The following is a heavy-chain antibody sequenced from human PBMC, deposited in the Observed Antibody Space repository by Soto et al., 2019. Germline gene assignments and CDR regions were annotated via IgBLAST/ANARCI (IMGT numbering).Heavy chain of an antibody. V-gene: IGHV4-61*01. D-gene: IGHD6-13*01. CDR1: GGSVSSGSYY. J-gene: IGHJ6*02. CDR2: IYYSGST. Sequence: QVQLQESGPGLVKPSETLSLTCTVSGGSVSSGSYYWSWIRQPPGKGLEWIGYIYYSGSTNYNPSLKSRDTISVDTSKNRFSLKLSSLTAADTAVYYCARVRQQLVRVYYSYYAMDVWGQGTTVTVSS. CDR3: ARVRQQLVRVYYSYYAMDV.